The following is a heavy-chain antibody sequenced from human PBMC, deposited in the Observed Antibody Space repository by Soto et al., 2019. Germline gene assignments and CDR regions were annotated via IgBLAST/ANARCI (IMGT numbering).Heavy chain of an antibody. Sequence: QVQLVQSGAEVKKPGASVKVSCKASGYTFTSYAMHWVRQAPGQRLERMGWINAGNGNTKYSQKFQGRVTITRDTSASTAYMELSSLRSEDTAVYYCARDRRIAAAGTGYYGMDVWGQGTTVTVSS. D-gene: IGHD6-13*01. CDR2: INAGNGNT. J-gene: IGHJ6*02. CDR3: ARDRRIAAAGTGYYGMDV. V-gene: IGHV1-3*01. CDR1: GYTFTSYA.